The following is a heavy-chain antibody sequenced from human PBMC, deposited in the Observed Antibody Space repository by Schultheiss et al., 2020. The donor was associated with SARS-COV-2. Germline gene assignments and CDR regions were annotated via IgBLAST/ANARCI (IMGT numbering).Heavy chain of an antibody. Sequence: GESLKISCAASGFTFSSYGMHWVRQAPGKGLEWVAVIWYDGSNKYYADSVKGRFTISRDNSKNTLYLQMNSLKTEDTAVYYCTTDGGYTDFVVYWGQGTLVTVSS. CDR3: TTDGGYTDFVVY. CDR2: IWYDGSNK. CDR1: GFTFSSYG. D-gene: IGHD2-2*02. V-gene: IGHV3-33*01. J-gene: IGHJ4*02.